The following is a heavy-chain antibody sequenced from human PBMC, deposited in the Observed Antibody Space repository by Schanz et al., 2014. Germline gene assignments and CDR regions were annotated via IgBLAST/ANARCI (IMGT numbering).Heavy chain of an antibody. J-gene: IGHJ6*03. CDR1: GFNFNTYA. CDR2: LTEGGGGT. V-gene: IGHV3-23*01. D-gene: IGHD6-19*01. Sequence: EVQLLESGGGLAQPGGSLRLACAASGFNFNTYAMSWVRQAPGKGLEWVSGLTEGGGGTYYTDAVKGRFTISRDSSKKTLYLQMNSLRAEDTAVYYCARDHQWLARYYMDVWGKGTTVTVSS. CDR3: ARDHQWLARYYMDV.